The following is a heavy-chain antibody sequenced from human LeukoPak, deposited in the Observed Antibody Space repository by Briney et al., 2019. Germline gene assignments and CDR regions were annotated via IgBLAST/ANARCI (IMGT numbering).Heavy chain of an antibody. CDR1: GGTFSSYA. CDR2: IIPIFGTA. D-gene: IGHD3-16*02. V-gene: IGHV1-69*13. J-gene: IGHJ4*02. Sequence: GASVKVSCKASGGTFSSYAISWVRQAPGQGLEWMGGIIPIFGTANYAQKFQSRVTITADESTSTAYMELSSLRSEDTAVYYCASSSWYVGGVIVIPLYYWGQGTLVTVSS. CDR3: ASSSWYVGGVIVIPLYY.